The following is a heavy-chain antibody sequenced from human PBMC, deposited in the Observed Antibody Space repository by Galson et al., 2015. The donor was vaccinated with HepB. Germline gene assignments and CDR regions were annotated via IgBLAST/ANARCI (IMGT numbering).Heavy chain of an antibody. J-gene: IGHJ5*02. CDR1: GFSLSTSGVG. V-gene: IGHV2-5*02. CDR3: AHTYYDFWSGYRRYNWFDP. CDR2: IYWDDDK. D-gene: IGHD3-3*01. Sequence: PALVKPTQTLTLTCTFSGFSLSTSGVGVGWIRQPPGKALEWLALIYWDDDKRYSPSLKSRLTITKDTSKNQVVLTMTNMDPVDTATYYCAHTYYDFWSGYRRYNWFDPWGQGTLVTVSS.